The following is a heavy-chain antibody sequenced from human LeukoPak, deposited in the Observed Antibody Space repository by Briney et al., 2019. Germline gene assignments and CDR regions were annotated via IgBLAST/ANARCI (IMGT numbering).Heavy chain of an antibody. Sequence: ASVKVSCMASGYTFTSYGISWVRQAPGQGLEWMGWISAYNGNTNYAQKLQGRVTMTTDTSTSTAYMELRSLRSDDTAVYYCARRYYDILTGYYDYWGQGTLVTVSS. V-gene: IGHV1-18*04. CDR2: ISAYNGNT. D-gene: IGHD3-9*01. CDR1: GYTFTSYG. J-gene: IGHJ4*02. CDR3: ARRYYDILTGYYDY.